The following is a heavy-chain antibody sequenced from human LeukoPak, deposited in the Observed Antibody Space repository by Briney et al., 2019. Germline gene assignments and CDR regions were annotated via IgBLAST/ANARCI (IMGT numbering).Heavy chain of an antibody. CDR2: IYNSGST. D-gene: IGHD3-16*01. V-gene: IGHV4-39*07. Sequence: PSETLSLTCTVSGGSISSSSYYWGWIRQPPGKGLEWIGTIYNSGSTYYNPSLKSRVTISLDTSKNQFSLNLSSVTAADTAVYYCARIAKGIMITFGGFGPRRPYYFDLWGRGTLVTVSS. CDR3: ARIAKGIMITFGGFGPRRPYYFDL. J-gene: IGHJ2*01. CDR1: GGSISSSSYY.